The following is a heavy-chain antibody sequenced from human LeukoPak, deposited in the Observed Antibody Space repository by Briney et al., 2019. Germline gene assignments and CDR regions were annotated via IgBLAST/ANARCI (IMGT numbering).Heavy chain of an antibody. D-gene: IGHD2-8*02. J-gene: IGHJ4*02. CDR3: ARDRGYRNTNTGGYPVFDL. V-gene: IGHV3-48*04. CDR1: GFTFSTYW. Sequence: AGGSLRLSCAASGFTFSTYWMSWVRQAPGKGLEWVAYIHPSSTPIHYADSVKGRFSISRDNVENSLYLQMNSLRVEDTAVYYCARDRGYRNTNTGGYPVFDLWGQGTLVAVSS. CDR2: IHPSSTPI.